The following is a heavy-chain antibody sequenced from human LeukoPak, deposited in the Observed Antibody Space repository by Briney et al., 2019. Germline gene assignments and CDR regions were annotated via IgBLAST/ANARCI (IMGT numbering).Heavy chain of an antibody. V-gene: IGHV3-13*01. Sequence: GGSLRLSFAASGFTFSTYNMHWVRQATGKGLEWVSAIDTTGDTYYPGSVKGRFTISRENAKNSLYLQMNSLRAEDTAVYYCAELVITLLGGLWGKGTTVTISS. CDR1: GFTFSTYN. CDR3: AELVITLLGGL. CDR2: IDTTGDT. D-gene: IGHD3-10*02. J-gene: IGHJ6*04.